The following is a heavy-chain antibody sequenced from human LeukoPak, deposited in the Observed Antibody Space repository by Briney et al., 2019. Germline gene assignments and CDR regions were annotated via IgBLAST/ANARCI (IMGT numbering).Heavy chain of an antibody. D-gene: IGHD4-17*01. J-gene: IGHJ4*02. V-gene: IGHV4-59*08. CDR2: IYYSGST. CDR1: GSSISSYY. Sequence: PSETLSLTCTASGSSISSYYWSWVRQPPGKGLEWIGYIYYSGSTNYNPSLKSRVTISVDTSKNQFSLKLSSVTAADTAVYCCARLTVRSRPDYWGQGTLVTVSS. CDR3: ARLTVRSRPDY.